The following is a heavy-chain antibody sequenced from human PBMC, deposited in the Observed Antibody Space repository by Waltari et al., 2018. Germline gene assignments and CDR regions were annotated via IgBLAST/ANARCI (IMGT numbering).Heavy chain of an antibody. CDR1: GDSIRSHF. D-gene: IGHD3-22*01. CDR3: ARLPRGSVIIGAFDI. CDR2: MYFSGTK. Sequence: VQLQESGPGLVKPSETLSLRCNVSGDSIRSHFWSWIRQAPGKGLEWIGHMYFSGTKDYNPSLKIRVAISIDTSKNHFSLSLRAVTAADTAIYYCARLPRGSVIIGAFDIWGQGTQVTVSS. J-gene: IGHJ3*02. V-gene: IGHV4-59*11.